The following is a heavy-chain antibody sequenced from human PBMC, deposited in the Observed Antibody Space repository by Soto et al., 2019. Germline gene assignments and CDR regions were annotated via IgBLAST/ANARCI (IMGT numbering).Heavy chain of an antibody. CDR2: INPNSGGT. CDR1: GYTFTGYY. V-gene: IGHV1-2*04. J-gene: IGHJ6*03. CDR3: ARGGSNSSSSYYYYYMDV. D-gene: IGHD6-6*01. Sequence: ASVKVSCKASGYTFTGYYMHWVRQAPGQGLEWMGWINPNSGGTNYAHKFQGWVTMTRDTSISTAYMELSRLRSDDTAVYYCARGGSNSSSSYYYYYMDVWGKGTTVTVSS.